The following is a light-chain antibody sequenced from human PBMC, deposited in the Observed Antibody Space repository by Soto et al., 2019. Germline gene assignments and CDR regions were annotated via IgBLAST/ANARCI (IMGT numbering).Light chain of an antibody. V-gene: IGLV2-18*02. CDR1: SSDVGSYNR. J-gene: IGLJ2*01. CDR3: SSYTSSSTVI. CDR2: EVS. Sequence: QSVLTQPPSVSGSPGQSVTISCTGTSSDVGSYNRVSWYHQPPGTAPKLMIYEVSNRPSGVPDRFSGSKSGNTASLTISGLQAEDEADYYCSSYTSSSTVIFGGGTKLTVL.